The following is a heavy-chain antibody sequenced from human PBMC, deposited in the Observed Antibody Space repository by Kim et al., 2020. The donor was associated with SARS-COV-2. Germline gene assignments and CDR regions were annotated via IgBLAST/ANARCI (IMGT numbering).Heavy chain of an antibody. D-gene: IGHD1-1*01. CDR2: IYYSGST. J-gene: IGHJ4*02. Sequence: SETLSLTCTVSGGSISSSSYYWGWIRQPPGKGLEWIGSIYYSGSTYYNPSLKSRVTISVDTSKNQFSLQLSSVTAADTAVYYCARDALGNDPFDYWGQGTLVTVSS. CDR1: GGSISSSSYY. V-gene: IGHV4-39*07. CDR3: ARDALGNDPFDY.